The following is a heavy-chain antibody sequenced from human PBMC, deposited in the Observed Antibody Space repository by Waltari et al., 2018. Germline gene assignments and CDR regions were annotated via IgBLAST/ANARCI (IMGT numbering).Heavy chain of an antibody. V-gene: IGHV1-2*02. J-gene: IGHJ4*02. CDR3: ARQTYYYDSSGYYFGY. CDR1: GYTFTGYY. D-gene: IGHD3-22*01. CDR2: INPNSGGT. Sequence: QVQLVQSGAEVKKPGASVKVSCKASGYTFTGYYMHWVRQAPGQGLEWMGWINPNSGGTNDAQKFQGRVTMTRDTSISTAYMELSRLRSDDTAVYYCARQTYYYDSSGYYFGYWGQGTLVTVSS.